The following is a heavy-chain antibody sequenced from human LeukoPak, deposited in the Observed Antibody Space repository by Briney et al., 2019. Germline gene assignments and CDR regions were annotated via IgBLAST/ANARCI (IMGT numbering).Heavy chain of an antibody. V-gene: IGHV1-69*05. Sequence: SVKVSCKASGGTFSSYAISWVRQAPGQGLEWMGGIIPIFGTANYAQKFQGRVTITTDESTSTAYMELSSLRSEDTAVYYCASGDSGSYFSPYYFDYWGQGTLVTVPS. CDR3: ASGDSGSYFSPYYFDY. CDR2: IIPIFGTA. CDR1: GGTFSSYA. D-gene: IGHD1-26*01. J-gene: IGHJ4*02.